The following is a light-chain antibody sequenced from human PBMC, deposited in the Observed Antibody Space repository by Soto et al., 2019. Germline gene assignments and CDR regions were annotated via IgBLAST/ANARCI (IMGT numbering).Light chain of an antibody. CDR2: GAS. J-gene: IGKJ1*01. CDR3: QQYGGT. Sequence: EVVLTHSPGTLSLSPGERATLSCRASQSVSSSYLAWYQQKPGQAPRLLIYGASSRATGIPERFSGSGSGTDFTLTISRLEPEDFAVYYCQQYGGTFGQGTKVEI. CDR1: QSVSSSY. V-gene: IGKV3-20*01.